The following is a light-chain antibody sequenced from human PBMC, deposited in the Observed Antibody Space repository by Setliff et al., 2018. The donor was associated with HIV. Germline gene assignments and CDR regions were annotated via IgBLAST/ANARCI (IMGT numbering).Light chain of an antibody. CDR2: DAS. CDR1: QGISSA. V-gene: IGKV1-13*02. J-gene: IGKJ4*01. Sequence: AIQLTQSPSSLSASVGDRVTITCRASQGISSALAWYQQKPGKAPKLLIFDASNLKSGVPSRFSGSGSGTDFTLTISSLQPEDFATYYCQNFNSYGGTFGGGTKVDIK. CDR3: QNFNSYGGT.